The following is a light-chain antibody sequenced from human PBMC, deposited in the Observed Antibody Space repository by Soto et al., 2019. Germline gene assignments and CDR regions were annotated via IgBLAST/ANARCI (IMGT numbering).Light chain of an antibody. CDR3: CSYAGRDTFVL. V-gene: IGLV2-11*01. Sequence: QSALTQPRSVSGSPGQSVTISCTGSNSDVGSYNYVSWYQQHPGKAPKLMIYDVSKRPSGVPDRFSSSKSGNTASLTISGLQAEDEADYSCCSYAGRDTFVLFGGGTKLTVL. J-gene: IGLJ2*01. CDR1: NSDVGSYNY. CDR2: DVS.